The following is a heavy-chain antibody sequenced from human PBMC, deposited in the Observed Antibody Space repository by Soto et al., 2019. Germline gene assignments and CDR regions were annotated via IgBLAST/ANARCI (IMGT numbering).Heavy chain of an antibody. CDR3: ARDSARTFDY. CDR2: IDNDGST. V-gene: IGHV3-74*01. Sequence: DVQLVESGGDLVQPGGSLRLSCAGSGFRFSAYWIHWVRQVPGKGLFWVSRIDNDGSTTYAEAVKGRFTISRDNAKNTVYLQMNGLRAEDTAVYYCARDSARTFDYWGQGTLVSVSS. D-gene: IGHD3-10*01. CDR1: GFRFSAYW. J-gene: IGHJ4*02.